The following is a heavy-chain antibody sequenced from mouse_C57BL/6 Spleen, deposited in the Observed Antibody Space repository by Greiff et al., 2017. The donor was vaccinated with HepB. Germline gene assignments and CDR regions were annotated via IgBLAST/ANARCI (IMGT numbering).Heavy chain of an antibody. CDR2: INSDGGST. Sequence: EVQVVESGGGLVQPGESLKLSCESNEYEFPSHDMSWVRKTPEKRLELVAAINSDGGSTYYPDTMERRFIISRDNTKKTLYLQMSSLRSEDTALYYCARGYDYDEGAWFAYWGQGTLVTVSA. D-gene: IGHD2-4*01. CDR3: ARGYDYDEGAWFAY. J-gene: IGHJ3*01. V-gene: IGHV5-2*01. CDR1: EYEFPSHD.